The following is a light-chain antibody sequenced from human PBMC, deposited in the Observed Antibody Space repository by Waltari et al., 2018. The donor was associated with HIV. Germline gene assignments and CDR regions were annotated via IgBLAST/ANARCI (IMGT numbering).Light chain of an antibody. V-gene: IGKV3-11*01. Sequence: EVVLTQSPGTLSLSPGQGATLYCRASQSITTNYLAWYQLKPGQAPRLLIYDASKRATGIPARFIGSGSGTDFTLTISSLEPEDFAVYYCQQRSNWPPATFGQGTKVEIK. CDR2: DAS. CDR3: QQRSNWPPAT. CDR1: QSITTNY. J-gene: IGKJ1*01.